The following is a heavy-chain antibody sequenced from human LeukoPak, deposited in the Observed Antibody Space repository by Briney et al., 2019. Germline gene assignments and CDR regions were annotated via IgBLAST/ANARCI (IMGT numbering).Heavy chain of an antibody. CDR1: GYTFTSYG. Sequence: ASVKVSCKASGYTFTSYGISWVRQAPGQGLEWMGWISAYNGNTNSAQKLQDRVTMTTDTSTSTAYMELRSLRSDDTAVYYCARATQNSFDTSGYYDYFDYWGQGTLVTASS. V-gene: IGHV1-18*01. CDR2: ISAYNGNT. D-gene: IGHD3-22*01. CDR3: ARATQNSFDTSGYYDYFDY. J-gene: IGHJ4*02.